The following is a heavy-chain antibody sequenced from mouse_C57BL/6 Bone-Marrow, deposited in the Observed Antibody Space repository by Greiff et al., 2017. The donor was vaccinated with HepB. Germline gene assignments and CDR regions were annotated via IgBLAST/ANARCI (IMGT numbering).Heavy chain of an antibody. CDR1: GYTFTSYW. Sequence: VQLQQPGAELVMPGASVKLSCKASGYTFTSYWMHWVKQRPGQGLEWIGEIDPSDSYTNYNQKFKGKSTLTVDKSSSTAYMQLSSLTSEDSAVYYCAISYYGSSYGYFDVWGTGTTVTVSS. CDR2: IDPSDSYT. D-gene: IGHD1-1*01. CDR3: AISYYGSSYGYFDV. V-gene: IGHV1-69*01. J-gene: IGHJ1*03.